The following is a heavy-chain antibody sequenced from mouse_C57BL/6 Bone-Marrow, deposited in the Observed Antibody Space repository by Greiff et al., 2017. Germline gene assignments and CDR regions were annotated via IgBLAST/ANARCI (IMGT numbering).Heavy chain of an antibody. J-gene: IGHJ2*01. CDR3: ASFPYGSPHFDY. V-gene: IGHV1-7*01. CDR2: INPSSGYT. CDR1: GYTFTSYW. Sequence: LVESGAELAKPGASVKLSCKASGYTFTSYWMHWVKQRPGQGLEWIGYINPSSGYTKYNQKFKDKATLTADKSSSTAYMQLSSLTYEDSAVYYCASFPYGSPHFDYWAKAPLSQSPQ. D-gene: IGHD1-1*01.